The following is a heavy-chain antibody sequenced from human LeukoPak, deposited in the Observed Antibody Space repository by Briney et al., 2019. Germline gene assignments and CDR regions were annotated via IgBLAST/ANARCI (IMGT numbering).Heavy chain of an antibody. CDR1: GGSISSYY. D-gene: IGHD1-26*01. CDR2: IYYSGST. CDR3: ARHQVGATFDY. V-gene: IGHV4-59*08. J-gene: IGHJ4*02. Sequence: SETLSLTCTVSGGSISSYYWSWIRQPPGKGLEWIGYIYYSGSTNYNPSLKSRVTISVDTSKNQFSLKLSSVTAADTAVYYCARHQVGATFDYWGRGTLVTVSS.